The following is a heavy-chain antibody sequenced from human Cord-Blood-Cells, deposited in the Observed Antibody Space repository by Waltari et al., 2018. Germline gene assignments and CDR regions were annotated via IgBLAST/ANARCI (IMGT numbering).Heavy chain of an antibody. D-gene: IGHD3-10*01. V-gene: IGHV4-34*12. J-gene: IGHJ4*02. CDR1: GGSFSGYY. Sequence: QVQLQQWGAGLLKPSETLSLTCAVYGGSFSGYYWSWIRQPPGKGLEWIGEIIHSGSTNYNPSLKSRVTISVDTSKNQFSLKLSSVTAADTAVYYCARPYSTSGSGSYYYFDYWGQGTLVTVSS. CDR3: ARPYSTSGSGSYYYFDY. CDR2: IIHSGST.